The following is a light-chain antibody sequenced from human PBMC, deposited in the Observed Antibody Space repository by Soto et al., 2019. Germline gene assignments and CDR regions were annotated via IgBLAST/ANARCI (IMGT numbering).Light chain of an antibody. CDR2: GAS. CDR3: QQYNNWPFMYT. Sequence: EIVMTQSPATLSVSPGERATLSCRASQSVSSNLAWYQQKPGQAPRLLIYGASTRATGIPARFSGSGSGTEFTLTISSLQSEDFAVYYCQQYNNWPFMYTLGQGTKLEIK. CDR1: QSVSSN. V-gene: IGKV3-15*01. J-gene: IGKJ2*01.